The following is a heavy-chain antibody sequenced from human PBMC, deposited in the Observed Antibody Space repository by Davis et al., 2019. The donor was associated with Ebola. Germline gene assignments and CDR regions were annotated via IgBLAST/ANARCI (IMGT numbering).Heavy chain of an antibody. V-gene: IGHV1-3*01. J-gene: IGHJ6*04. CDR2: INAGNGNT. CDR1: GCTFTNYA. CDR3: ARDPYCSGGSCYPKAGPYGMDV. Sequence: AASVKVSCKTSGCTFTNYAVNWVRQAPGQGLEWMGWINAGNGNTKYSQKFQGRVTITRDTSASTAYMELSSLRSEDTAVYYCARDPYCSGGSCYPKAGPYGMDVWGKGTTVTVSS. D-gene: IGHD2-15*01.